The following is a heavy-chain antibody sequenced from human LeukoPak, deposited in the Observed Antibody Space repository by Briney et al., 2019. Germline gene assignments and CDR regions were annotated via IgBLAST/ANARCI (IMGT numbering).Heavy chain of an antibody. CDR3: ARGDRSWYRGSQYFQH. V-gene: IGHV3-23*01. D-gene: IGHD6-13*01. J-gene: IGHJ1*01. CDR2: IRSAVDTT. CDR1: GFTMSNYG. Sequence: QPGGSLRLSCAASGFTMSNYGVSWVRQAPGKGLEWVSGIRSAVDTTHYADSVKGRFTISRDNSKNTLYLQMNSLRAEDTAVYYCARGDRSWYRGSQYFQHWGQGTLVTVSS.